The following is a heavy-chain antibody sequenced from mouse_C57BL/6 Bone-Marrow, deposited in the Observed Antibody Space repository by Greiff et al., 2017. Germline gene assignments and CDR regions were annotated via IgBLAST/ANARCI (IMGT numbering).Heavy chain of an antibody. D-gene: IGHD2-4*01. J-gene: IGHJ3*01. CDR3: ARGGDYGPFAY. CDR1: GYTFTSSG. V-gene: IGHV1-81*01. Sequence: VKLQESGAELARPGASVKLSCKASGYTFTSSGISWVKQRTGQGLEWIGEIYPRSGNTYYNEKFKGKATLTADKSSSTAYMELRSLTSEDSAVYLCARGGDYGPFAYWGQGTLVTVSA. CDR2: IYPRSGNT.